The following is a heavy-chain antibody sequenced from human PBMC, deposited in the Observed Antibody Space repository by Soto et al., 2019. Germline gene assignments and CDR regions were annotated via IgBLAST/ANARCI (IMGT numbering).Heavy chain of an antibody. CDR1: GYSFTSYW. CDR3: ARRGGEFYYYYYGMDV. CDR2: IDPSDSYT. Sequence: GESLKISCKGSGYSFTSYWISWVRQMPGKGLEWMGRIDPSDSYTNYSPSFQGHVTISADKSISTAYLQWSSLKASDTAMYYCARRGGEFYYYYYGMDVWGQGTTVTVSS. D-gene: IGHD2-21*01. J-gene: IGHJ6*02. V-gene: IGHV5-10-1*01.